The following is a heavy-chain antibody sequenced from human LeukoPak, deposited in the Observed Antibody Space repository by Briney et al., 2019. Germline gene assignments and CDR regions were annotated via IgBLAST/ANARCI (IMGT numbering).Heavy chain of an antibody. CDR2: MNPNSGNT. Sequence: GASVKVSCKASGYTFTSYGINWVRQATGQGLEWMGWMNPNSGNTGYAQKFQGRVTMTRNTSISTAYIELSSLRPEDTAVYYCARGNICTNGVCYTGVRYWGQGTLVTVSS. V-gene: IGHV1-8*01. CDR1: GYTFTSYG. J-gene: IGHJ4*02. D-gene: IGHD2-8*01. CDR3: ARGNICTNGVCYTGVRY.